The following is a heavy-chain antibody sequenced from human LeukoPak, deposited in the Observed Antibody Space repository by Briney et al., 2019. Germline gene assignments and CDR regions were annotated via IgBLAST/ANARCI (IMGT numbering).Heavy chain of an antibody. CDR2: FDCEDGET. J-gene: IGHJ4*02. V-gene: IGHV1-24*01. Sequence: PGASVKVSCKVSGYTLTELCMQWVRQAPGKGLEWMGGFDCEDGETIYAQKFQGRVTMTEDTSTDTAYMELSSLRSEDTAVYYCATDLPQYGYWGQGTLVTVSS. D-gene: IGHD4-11*01. CDR1: GYTLTELC. CDR3: ATDLPQYGY.